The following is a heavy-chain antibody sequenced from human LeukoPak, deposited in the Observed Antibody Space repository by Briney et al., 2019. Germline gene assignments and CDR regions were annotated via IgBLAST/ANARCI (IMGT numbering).Heavy chain of an antibody. D-gene: IGHD4-17*01. CDR1: GFTVSSNY. J-gene: IGHJ4*02. CDR2: IYSGGST. Sequence: GGSLRLSCAASGFTVSSNYMSWVRQAPGKGLEWASVIYSGGSTYYADSVKGRFTISRDNSKNTLYLQMNSLRAEDTAMYYCARDKYGDWGYFDHWGQGTLVTVSS. V-gene: IGHV3-53*01. CDR3: ARDKYGDWGYFDH.